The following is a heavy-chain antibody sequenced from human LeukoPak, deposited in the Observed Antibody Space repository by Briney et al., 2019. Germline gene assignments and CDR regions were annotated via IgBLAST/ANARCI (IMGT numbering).Heavy chain of an antibody. CDR2: INYSGST. CDR3: ARDHIHRDDYNAA. V-gene: IGHV4-59*01. D-gene: IGHD5-24*01. J-gene: IGHJ5*02. Sequence: SQTLSLTCTISGASISSFYWGWIRQPPGKGLEWIGCINYSGSTNYNPSLKSRVAISIDTSKNQMSLKLRSVIAANTAVYYCARDHIHRDDYNAAWGQGALVSVSS. CDR1: GASISSFY.